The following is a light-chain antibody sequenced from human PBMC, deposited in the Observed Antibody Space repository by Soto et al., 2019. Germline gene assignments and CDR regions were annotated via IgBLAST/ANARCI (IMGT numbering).Light chain of an antibody. V-gene: IGLV1-40*01. CDR3: QSYDSSPSGWV. J-gene: IGLJ3*02. Sequence: QSVLTQPPSVSGAPGQRATISCTGSSSNIGAGYDVHWYQQLPGTAPKLLIYGNSNRPSGVPDRFSGSKSGTSASLAITGLQAEDAADYYCQSYDSSPSGWVFGGGTKVTVL. CDR2: GNS. CDR1: SSNIGAGYD.